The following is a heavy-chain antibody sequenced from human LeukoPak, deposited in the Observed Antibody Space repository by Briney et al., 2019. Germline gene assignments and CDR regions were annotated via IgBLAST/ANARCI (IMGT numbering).Heavy chain of an antibody. CDR3: ARDRSSSCTRDWFDP. V-gene: IGHV4-4*07. CDR1: GGSISGYY. CDR2: IYNSESI. J-gene: IGHJ5*02. D-gene: IGHD6-13*01. Sequence: PSETLSLTCTVSGGSISGYYWSWIRQPAGKGLEWIGRIYNSESINYNPSLKSRVTMSIDTSKNQFSLKLNSVTAADTAVYYCARDRSSSCTRDWFDPWRQGVLVTVSS.